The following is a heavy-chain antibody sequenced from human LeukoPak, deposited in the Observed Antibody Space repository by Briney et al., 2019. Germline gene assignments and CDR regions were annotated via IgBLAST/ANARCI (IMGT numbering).Heavy chain of an antibody. V-gene: IGHV3-7*01. Sequence: GGSLRLSCAASVLTFSSYWMSWVRQAPGKGLEWVANIKQDGSEKYYVDSVKGRFTISRDNAKNSLYLQMNSLRAEDTAVYYCARDLAGPPQEAFDIWGQGTMVTVSS. CDR1: VLTFSSYW. CDR2: IKQDGSEK. J-gene: IGHJ3*02. CDR3: ARDLAGPPQEAFDI.